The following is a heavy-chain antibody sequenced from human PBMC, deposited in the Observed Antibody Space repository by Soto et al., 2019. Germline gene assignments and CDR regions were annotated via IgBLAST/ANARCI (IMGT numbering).Heavy chain of an antibody. V-gene: IGHV3-23*01. D-gene: IGHD6-19*01. J-gene: IGHJ4*02. CDR1: GFTFSSYA. Sequence: PGGSLRLSCAASGFTFSSYAMSWVRQAPGKGLEWVSAISGSGGSTYYADSVKGRFTISRDNSKSTLYLQMNSLRAEDTAVYYCAKERSVFTIAVAGTYFDYWGQGTLVTVSS. CDR3: AKERSVFTIAVAGTYFDY. CDR2: ISGSGGST.